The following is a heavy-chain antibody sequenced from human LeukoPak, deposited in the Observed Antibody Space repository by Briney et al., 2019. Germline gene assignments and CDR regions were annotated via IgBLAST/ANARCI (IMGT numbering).Heavy chain of an antibody. Sequence: GGSLRLSCAASGFTFSDYTMNWVRQAPGKGLEWVANIKQDGSEKYYVDSVKGRFTISRDNAKNSLYLQMNSLRAEDTAVYYCARDHYDFWSGLTRSPMDAWGKGTTVTVSS. CDR2: IKQDGSEK. D-gene: IGHD3-3*01. J-gene: IGHJ6*03. CDR1: GFTFSDYT. V-gene: IGHV3-7*01. CDR3: ARDHYDFWSGLTRSPMDA.